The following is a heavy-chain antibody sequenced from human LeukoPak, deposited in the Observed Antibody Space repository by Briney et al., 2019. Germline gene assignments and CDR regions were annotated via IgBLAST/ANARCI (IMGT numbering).Heavy chain of an antibody. Sequence: ASVKVSCKASGYTFTSYAMHWVRQAPGQGLEWMGWINPNSGGTNYAQKFQGRVTMTRDTSISTAYMELSRLRSDDTAVYYCARDEEFGELLYYFDYWGQGTLVTVSS. V-gene: IGHV1-2*02. J-gene: IGHJ4*02. CDR2: INPNSGGT. D-gene: IGHD3-10*01. CDR3: ARDEEFGELLYYFDY. CDR1: GYTFTSYA.